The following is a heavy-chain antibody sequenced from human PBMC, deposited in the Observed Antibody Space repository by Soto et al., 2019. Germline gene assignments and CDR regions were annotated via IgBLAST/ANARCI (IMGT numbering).Heavy chain of an antibody. V-gene: IGHV4-34*01. J-gene: IGHJ4*02. D-gene: IGHD3-10*01. Sequence: QVQLQQWGAGLLKPSETLSLTCAVYGGSFSGYYWSWIRKPPGKGLEWIGEINHRGSTNYNPSLKSRVTISVDTSKNQFSLKLSSVTAADTAVYYCARGRAMVRGVSDYWGQGTLVTVSS. CDR1: GGSFSGYY. CDR2: INHRGST. CDR3: ARGRAMVRGVSDY.